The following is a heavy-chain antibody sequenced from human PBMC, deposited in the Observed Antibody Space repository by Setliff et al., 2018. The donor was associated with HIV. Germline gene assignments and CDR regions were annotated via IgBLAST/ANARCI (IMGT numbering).Heavy chain of an antibody. J-gene: IGHJ4*02. V-gene: IGHV4-4*08. CDR2: IYTSGST. CDR3: ARESYGSGTYDY. D-gene: IGHD3-10*01. CDR1: GGSMSTYY. Sequence: SETLSLTCTVSGGSMSTYYWSWIRQPPGKGLEWIGYIYTSGSTNYNPSLKSRVTISIDTSKKQFSLRLTSVTAADSAVYYCARESYGSGTYDYWGQGTLVTVSS.